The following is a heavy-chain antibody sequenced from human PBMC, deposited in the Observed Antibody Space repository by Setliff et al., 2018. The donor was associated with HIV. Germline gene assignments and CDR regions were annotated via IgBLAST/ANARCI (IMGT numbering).Heavy chain of an antibody. J-gene: IGHJ6*04. CDR3: ARGRGVIKEKPFDV. Sequence: SETLSLTCTVSGGSMTGYYWTWIRQPPGKGLEWVGNIYQNGKTHYNPSLNSRVTMKINTSRRQFSLTVSSVTGADMAVYYCARGRGVIKEKPFDVWGKGTTVTVSS. V-gene: IGHV4-59*01. CDR2: IYQNGKT. D-gene: IGHD3-10*01. CDR1: GGSMTGYY.